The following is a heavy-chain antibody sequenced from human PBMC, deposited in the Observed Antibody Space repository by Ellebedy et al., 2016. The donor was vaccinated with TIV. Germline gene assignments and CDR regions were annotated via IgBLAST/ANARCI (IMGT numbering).Heavy chain of an antibody. CDR3: ARAPGAGSR. CDR1: GFTFSDHH. CDR2: IRSKARSYTT. V-gene: IGHV3-72*01. D-gene: IGHD3-10*01. Sequence: GGSLRLXCAASGFTFSDHHMDWVRQAPGKGLEWVGRIRSKARSYTTEYAASVKGRFTISRDDSKSSLYLQMNSLKTEDTAVYYCARAPGAGSRWGQGTLVTVSS. J-gene: IGHJ4*02.